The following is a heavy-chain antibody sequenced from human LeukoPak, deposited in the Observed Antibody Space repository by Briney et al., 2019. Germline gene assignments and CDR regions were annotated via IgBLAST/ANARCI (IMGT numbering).Heavy chain of an antibody. V-gene: IGHV3-23*01. Sequence: PGGSLRLSCVASGFSFSAYIMHWVRQAPGKGLEWVSAISGSGGSTYYADSVKGRFTISRDNSKNTLYLQMNSLRAEDTAVYYCAKDTPYYYDSSGYYGYWGQGTLVTVSS. J-gene: IGHJ4*02. D-gene: IGHD3-22*01. CDR2: ISGSGGST. CDR1: GFSFSAYI. CDR3: AKDTPYYYDSSGYYGY.